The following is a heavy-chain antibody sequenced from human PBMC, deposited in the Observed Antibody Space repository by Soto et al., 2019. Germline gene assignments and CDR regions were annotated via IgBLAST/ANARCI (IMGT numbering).Heavy chain of an antibody. CDR3: ARAPYSSMWAY. D-gene: IGHD6-13*01. J-gene: IGHJ4*02. Sequence: LETLPLSYTVSDGSSSGYYWSWIRKPTGKGLEWIGRIYTSGSTNYNPSLKSRVTMSVDTSKNQFSLKLSSVTAADTAVYYCARAPYSSMWAYWGQGTLVTVSS. V-gene: IGHV4-4*07. CDR1: DGSSSGYY. CDR2: IYTSGST.